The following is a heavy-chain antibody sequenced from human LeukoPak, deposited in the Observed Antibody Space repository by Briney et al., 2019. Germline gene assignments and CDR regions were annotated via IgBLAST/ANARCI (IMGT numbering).Heavy chain of an antibody. CDR2: IYYSGST. Sequence: PSETLSLTCTVSGGSISSSSYYWGWIRQPPGKGLEWIGYIYYSGSTNYNPSLKSRVTISVDTSKNQFSLKLTSVTAADTAVYYCARTIFGVAMPYYYYYMDVWGKGTTVTVSS. J-gene: IGHJ6*03. CDR3: ARTIFGVAMPYYYYYMDV. CDR1: GGSISSSSYY. V-gene: IGHV4-61*05. D-gene: IGHD3-3*01.